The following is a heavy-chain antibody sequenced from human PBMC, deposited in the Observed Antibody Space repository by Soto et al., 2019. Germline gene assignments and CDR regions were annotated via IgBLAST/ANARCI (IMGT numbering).Heavy chain of an antibody. CDR3: ARDTGSGPSWFDP. CDR1: GGSISSGDYS. V-gene: IGHV4-30-4*01. CDR2: IYSNGSA. J-gene: IGHJ5*02. Sequence: PSETLSLTCTVSGGSISSGDYSWSWIRQPPGKGLECIAYIYSNGSAYYNPSLKSRVIVLVDTSRNQFFLTLRYVTAADTAVYYCARDTGSGPSWFDPWGHGTLVTVSS. D-gene: IGHD3-10*01.